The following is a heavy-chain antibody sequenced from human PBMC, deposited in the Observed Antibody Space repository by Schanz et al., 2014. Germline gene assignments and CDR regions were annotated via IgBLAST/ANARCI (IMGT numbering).Heavy chain of an antibody. CDR2: ISYDGSNK. CDR3: AKIRYDSSGYYLPYYGMDV. V-gene: IGHV3-30*18. Sequence: QVQLVESGGGLVQPGGSLRLSCAASGFTFSDSWMHWVRQAPGKGLEWVAIISYDGSNKYYADSVKGRFTISRDNSKNTLYLQINSLRAEDTAVYYCAKIRYDSSGYYLPYYGMDVWGQGTTVTVSS. CDR1: GFTFSDSW. J-gene: IGHJ6*02. D-gene: IGHD3-22*01.